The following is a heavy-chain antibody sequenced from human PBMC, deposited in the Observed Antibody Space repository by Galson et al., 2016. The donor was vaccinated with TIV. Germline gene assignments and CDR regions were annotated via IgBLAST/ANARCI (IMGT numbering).Heavy chain of an antibody. CDR2: IGTDADRT. V-gene: IGHV3-23*01. D-gene: IGHD6-25*01. CDR3: AKDLDSTGYFVGWTE. CDR1: GFTFSNYA. Sequence: SLRLSCAASGFTFSNYAMNWVRQAPGKGLEWVSTIGTDADRTHYADSVKGRFTISRDNSKNTLYLQMNNVRAEDTALYHCAKDLDSTGYFVGWTEWGQGTLVTVSS. J-gene: IGHJ4*02.